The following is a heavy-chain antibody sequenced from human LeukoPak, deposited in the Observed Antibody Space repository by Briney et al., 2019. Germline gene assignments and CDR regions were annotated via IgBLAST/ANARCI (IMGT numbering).Heavy chain of an antibody. CDR3: AKVRGGYSYGWDFDY. D-gene: IGHD5-18*01. V-gene: IGHV1-18*01. Sequence: ASVKVSCKASGYTFTNYGINWVRQAPGQGLEWMGWISTYNGDTNYAQKVQGRVTMTTDTSTSTAYMELRSLRSDDTALYYCAKVRGGYSYGWDFDYWGQGTLVTVSS. CDR1: GYTFTNYG. J-gene: IGHJ4*02. CDR2: ISTYNGDT.